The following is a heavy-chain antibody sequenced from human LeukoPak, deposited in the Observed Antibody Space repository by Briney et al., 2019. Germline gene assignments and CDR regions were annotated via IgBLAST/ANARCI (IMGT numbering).Heavy chain of an antibody. V-gene: IGHV3-74*01. Sequence: PGGSLRLSCAASGFSFNTYWMHWVRRAPGKGLVRVSRIYSDGSSTYYADSVKGRFTCSRDNAKNTVYLQMNSLRAEDTAVYYCARGASGYGNFDYWGQGTLVTVSS. D-gene: IGHD5-12*01. CDR1: GFSFNTYW. J-gene: IGHJ4*02. CDR3: ARGASGYGNFDY. CDR2: IYSDGSST.